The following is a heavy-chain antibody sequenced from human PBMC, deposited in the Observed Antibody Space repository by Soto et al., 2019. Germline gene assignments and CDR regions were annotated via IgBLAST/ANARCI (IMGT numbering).Heavy chain of an antibody. J-gene: IGHJ4*02. CDR3: AITHYSSGYLYHFDD. Sequence: SETLSLTCTVSGGSISSYYWSWIRQPPGKGLEWIGYIYYSGSTNYNPSLKSRVTISVDTSKNQFSLKLSSVTAADTAVYYCAITHYSSGYLYHFDDWGQGTLVTVYS. CDR2: IYYSGST. V-gene: IGHV4-59*01. CDR1: GGSISSYY. D-gene: IGHD3-22*01.